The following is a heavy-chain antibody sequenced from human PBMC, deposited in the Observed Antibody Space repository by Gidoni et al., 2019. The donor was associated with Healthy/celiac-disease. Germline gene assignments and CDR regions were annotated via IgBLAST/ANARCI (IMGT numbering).Heavy chain of an antibody. CDR1: GGSFSGYY. CDR3: SRGAITFIPRYCSSTSCLSPFDY. J-gene: IGHJ4*02. Sequence: QVQLQQWGAGLLKPSETLSLTCAVYGGSFSGYYWSWIRQPPGKGLEWIVEINQSGRTNYNPSLKSRVTISVDTSKNQFSLKLSSVTAADTAVYYCSRGAITFIPRYCSSTSCLSPFDYWGQGTLVTVSS. V-gene: IGHV4-34*01. CDR2: INQSGRT. D-gene: IGHD2-2*01.